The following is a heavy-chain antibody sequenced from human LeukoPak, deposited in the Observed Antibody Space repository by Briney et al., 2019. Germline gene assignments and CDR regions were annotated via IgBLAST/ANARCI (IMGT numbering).Heavy chain of an antibody. V-gene: IGHV3-64*01. CDR1: GFTFSSYA. J-gene: IGHJ4*02. CDR3: AREDGRDGYKAEYYFDY. CDR2: ISSNGGST. Sequence: GGSLRLSCAASGFTFSSYAMHWVRQAPGKGLEYVSAISSNGGSTYYANSVKGRFTISRDNSKNTLYLQMGSLRAEDMAVYYCAREDGRDGYKAEYYFDYWGQGTLVTVSS. D-gene: IGHD5-24*01.